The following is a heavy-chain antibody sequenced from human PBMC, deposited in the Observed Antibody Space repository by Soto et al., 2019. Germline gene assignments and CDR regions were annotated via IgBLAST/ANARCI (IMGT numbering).Heavy chain of an antibody. D-gene: IGHD3-22*01. Sequence: ASVKVSCKASGYTFTSYYMHWVRQAPGQGLEWMGIINPSGGSTSYAQKFQGRVTMTRDTSTSTVYMELSSLRSEDTAVYYCARDGIGFYYDRSGYPFDYWGQGTLVTVSS. J-gene: IGHJ4*02. V-gene: IGHV1-46*01. CDR3: ARDGIGFYYDRSGYPFDY. CDR1: GYTFTSYY. CDR2: INPSGGST.